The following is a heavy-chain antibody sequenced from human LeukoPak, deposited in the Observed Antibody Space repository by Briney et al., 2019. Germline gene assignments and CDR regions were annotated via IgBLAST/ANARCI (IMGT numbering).Heavy chain of an antibody. V-gene: IGHV1-69*05. Sequence: SVKVSCKASGGTFSSCAISWVRQAPGQGLEWMGGIIPIFGTANYAQKFQGRVTITTDESTSTAYMELSSLRSEDTAVYYCARWAGDGYNYYFDYWGQGTLVTVSS. CDR2: IIPIFGTA. CDR1: GGTFSSCA. D-gene: IGHD5-24*01. CDR3: ARWAGDGYNYYFDY. J-gene: IGHJ4*02.